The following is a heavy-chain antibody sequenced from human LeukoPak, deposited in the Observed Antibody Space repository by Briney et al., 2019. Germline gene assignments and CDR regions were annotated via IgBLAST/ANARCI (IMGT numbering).Heavy chain of an antibody. Sequence: ASVKVSRMASRYTFTSYDINWVRQATGQGLEWMGWMNPNSGNTGYAQKFQGRVTMTRNTSISTAYMELSSLRSEDTAVYYCASSLYYYDSSAHGYWGQGTLVTVSS. CDR2: MNPNSGNT. CDR3: ASSLYYYDSSAHGY. CDR1: RYTFTSYD. V-gene: IGHV1-8*01. D-gene: IGHD3-22*01. J-gene: IGHJ4*02.